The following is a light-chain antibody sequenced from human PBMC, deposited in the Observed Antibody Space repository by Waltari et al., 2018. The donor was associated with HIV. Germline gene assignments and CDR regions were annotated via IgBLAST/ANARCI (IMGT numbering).Light chain of an antibody. J-gene: IGLJ3*02. CDR1: SSDVGSYNR. V-gene: IGLV2-23*02. Sequence: QSALTQPASVSGSPGQSITISCTVTSSDVGSYNRVSWYQQYPGKAPNLLIYEVTKRPSGVSNRSSGSKSGNTASLTLSGLQADDEADYYCSSYAGARVFGGGTNLIVL. CDR3: SSYAGARV. CDR2: EVT.